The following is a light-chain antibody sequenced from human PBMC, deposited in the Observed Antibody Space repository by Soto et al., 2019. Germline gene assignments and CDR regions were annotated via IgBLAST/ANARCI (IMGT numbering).Light chain of an antibody. CDR1: QSISSW. J-gene: IGKJ1*01. CDR3: QQQWT. V-gene: IGKV1-5*03. CDR2: KAS. Sequence: DIQMTQSPSTLSASVGDRVTITCRASQSISSWLAWYQQKPGKAPKLLIYKASSLESGVPSRFSGSGSGTEFTLTISSVQPDDFAPYYCQQQWTFGQGTKVEIK.